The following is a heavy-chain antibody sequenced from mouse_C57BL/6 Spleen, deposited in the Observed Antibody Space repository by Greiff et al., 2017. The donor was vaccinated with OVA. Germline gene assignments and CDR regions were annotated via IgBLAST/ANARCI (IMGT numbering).Heavy chain of an antibody. CDR2: ISYDGSN. CDR3: AREGLYGAYAMDY. V-gene: IGHV3-6*01. CDR1: GYSITSGYY. D-gene: IGHD6-1*01. Sequence: EESGPGLVKPSQSLSLTCSVTGYSITSGYYWNWIRQFPGNKLEWMGYISYDGSNNYNPSLKNRISITRDTSKNQFFLKLNSVTTEDTATYYCAREGLYGAYAMDYWGQGTSVTVSS. J-gene: IGHJ4*01.